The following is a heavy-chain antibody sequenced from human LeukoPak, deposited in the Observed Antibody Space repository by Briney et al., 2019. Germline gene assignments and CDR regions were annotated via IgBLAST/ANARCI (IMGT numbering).Heavy chain of an antibody. J-gene: IGHJ4*02. CDR1: GFTVSSTY. Sequence: PGGSLRLSCETSGFTVSSTYMSWVRQAPGKGQDWVSVIYSGGNIYYIESVKGRFTISRDTSKNTLYLQMNSLRAEDTAVYFCAGRHCSGGGCYFAGADPFDYWGQGTLVTVSS. CDR3: AGRHCSGGGCYFAGADPFDY. CDR2: IYSGGNI. D-gene: IGHD2-15*01. V-gene: IGHV3-53*01.